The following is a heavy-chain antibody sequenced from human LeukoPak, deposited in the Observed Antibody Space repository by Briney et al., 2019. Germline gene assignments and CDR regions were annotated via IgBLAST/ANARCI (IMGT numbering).Heavy chain of an antibody. V-gene: IGHV1-18*01. CDR3: ARDLMWFGELSLLFDY. D-gene: IGHD3-10*01. CDR1: GYTFTSYG. J-gene: IGHJ4*02. Sequence: ASVEVSCKASGYTFTSYGISWVRQAPGQGLEWMGWISAYNGNSNYAQKLQGRVTMTTDTSTSTAYMELRSLRSDDTAVYYCARDLMWFGELSLLFDYWGQGTLVTVSS. CDR2: ISAYNGNS.